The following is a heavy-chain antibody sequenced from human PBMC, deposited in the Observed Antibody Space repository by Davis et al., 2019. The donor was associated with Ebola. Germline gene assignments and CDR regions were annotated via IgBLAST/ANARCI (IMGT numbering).Heavy chain of an antibody. CDR2: ISAGSATI. J-gene: IGHJ4*02. CDR3: ARRADY. V-gene: IGHV3-48*02. Sequence: GESLKISCAASGFTFKSYAMNWVRQVPGKGLEWLSYISAGSATIYYADSVAGRFTISRDNADHSLFLQMNSRRDEDTAVYYCARRADYWGPGTLVTVSS. CDR1: GFTFKSYA.